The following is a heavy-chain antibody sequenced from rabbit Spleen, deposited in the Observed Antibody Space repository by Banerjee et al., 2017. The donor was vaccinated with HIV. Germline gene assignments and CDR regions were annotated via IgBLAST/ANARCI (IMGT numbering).Heavy chain of an antibody. J-gene: IGHJ4*01. V-gene: IGHV1S45*01. D-gene: IGHD2-1*01. CDR1: GLDFSSSYW. CDR3: GRAGEGGYGYLDL. Sequence: QEQLVEYGGDLVQPEGSLTLTCKASGLDFSSSYWICWVHQAPGKGLEWIACIYVGSGGGTKYASWAKGRFTISKTSSTTVTLEMTSLTVADTATFFCGRAGEGGYGYLDLWGQGTLVTVS. CDR2: IYVGSGGGT.